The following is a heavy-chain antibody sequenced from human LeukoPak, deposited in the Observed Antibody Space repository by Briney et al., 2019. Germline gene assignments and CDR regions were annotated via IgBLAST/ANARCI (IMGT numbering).Heavy chain of an antibody. J-gene: IGHJ6*02. D-gene: IGHD6-19*01. CDR2: ISYDGSNK. CDR1: GFTFSGYG. CDR3: AKEEKWLADSYGLDV. V-gene: IGHV3-30*18. Sequence: GRSLRLSCAASGFTFSGYGMHWVRQAPGKRLEWVAVISYDGSNKDYGDSVKGRFTISRDNSKNTLDLQMNSLRTEDTAVYYCAKEEKWLADSYGLDVWGQGTTVTVSS.